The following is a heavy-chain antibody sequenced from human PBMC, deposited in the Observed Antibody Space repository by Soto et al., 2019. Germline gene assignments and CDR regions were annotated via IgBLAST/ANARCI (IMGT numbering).Heavy chain of an antibody. CDR2: IIPIFGTA. CDR3: ARDPGFWFDP. CDR1: GGTFSSYA. V-gene: IGHV1-69*05. J-gene: IGHJ5*02. Sequence: ASVNVSCKASGGTFSSYAISWVRQAPGQGLEWMGGIIPIFGTANYAQKFQGRVTMTTDASTSTAYMELRSLRSDDTAVYYCARDPGFWFDPWGQGTLVTVSS.